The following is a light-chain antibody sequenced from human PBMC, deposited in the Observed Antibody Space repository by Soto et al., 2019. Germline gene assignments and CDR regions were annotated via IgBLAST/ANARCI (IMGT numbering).Light chain of an antibody. V-gene: IGKV3-20*01. CDR1: HSVRSS. J-gene: IGKJ4*01. CDR2: GAS. Sequence: EVVMTQSPATLSVSPGERATLSCRASHSVRSSLAWYQQKPGQAPMLXIYGASNRETGIPDRFSGSGSGTEFTLTISRLEPEDFAVYYCQQYGSSTLTFGGGTKVDIK. CDR3: QQYGSSTLT.